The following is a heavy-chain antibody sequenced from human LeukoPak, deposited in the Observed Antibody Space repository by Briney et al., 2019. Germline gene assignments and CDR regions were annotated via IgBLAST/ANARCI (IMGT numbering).Heavy chain of an antibody. CDR1: GASINSYY. D-gene: IGHD6-13*01. J-gene: IGHJ1*01. V-gene: IGHV4-59*08. CDR2: IHYRGTT. CDR3: ARVAAGIGFFQH. Sequence: PSETLSLTCSVSGASINSYYWNWIRQSPGKGLEWLGNIHYRGTTNYNPSLKSRVTISVDTSKNQLSLKLNSVTAADTAVYYCARVAAGIGFFQHWGQGTLVTVSS.